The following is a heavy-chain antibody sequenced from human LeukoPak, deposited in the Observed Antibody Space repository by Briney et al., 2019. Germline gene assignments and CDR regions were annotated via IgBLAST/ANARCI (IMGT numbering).Heavy chain of an antibody. CDR1: GYSFTTYG. Sequence: ASVKVSREASGYSFTTYGNGWVRQAPGPGLEWMGWISGYNGNTTYAQKFQGRLTMTTDTSTSTAYMELRSLRSDDTAVYYCARTSHESVLYWSDPWGQGTLVNVSS. J-gene: IGHJ5*02. CDR3: ARTSHESVLYWSDP. D-gene: IGHD3-16*01. CDR2: ISGYNGNT. V-gene: IGHV1-18*01.